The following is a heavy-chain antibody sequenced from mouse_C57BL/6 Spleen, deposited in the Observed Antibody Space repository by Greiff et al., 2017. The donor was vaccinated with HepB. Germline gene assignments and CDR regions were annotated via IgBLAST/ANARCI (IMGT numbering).Heavy chain of an antibody. V-gene: IGHV1-50*01. Sequence: VQLQQPGAELVKPGASVKLSCKASGYTFTSYWMQWVKQRPGQGLEWIGEIDPSDSYTNYNQKFKGKATLTVDTSSSTAYMQLSSLTSEDSAVYYCARKDGSPFAYWGHGTLVTVSA. J-gene: IGHJ3*01. D-gene: IGHD1-1*01. CDR1: GYTFTSYW. CDR2: IDPSDSYT. CDR3: ARKDGSPFAY.